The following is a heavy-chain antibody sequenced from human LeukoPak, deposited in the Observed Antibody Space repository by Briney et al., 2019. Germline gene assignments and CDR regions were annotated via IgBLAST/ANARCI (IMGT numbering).Heavy chain of an antibody. CDR1: GGSISSGGYS. J-gene: IGHJ4*02. D-gene: IGHD3-10*01. V-gene: IGHV4-30-2*01. Sequence: SQTLSLTCAVSGGSISSGGYSWSWIRQPPGKGREWIGYIYHSGSTYYNPSLKSRVTISVDRSKNQFSLKLSSVTAADTAVYYCARVDDAMVRGVSFDYWGQGTLVTVSS. CDR3: ARVDDAMVRGVSFDY. CDR2: IYHSGST.